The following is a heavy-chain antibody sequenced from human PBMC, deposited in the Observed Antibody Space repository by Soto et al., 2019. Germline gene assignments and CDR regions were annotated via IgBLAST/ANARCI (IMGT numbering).Heavy chain of an antibody. CDR2: IIPILGIA. J-gene: IGHJ4*02. CDR1: GGTFSSYT. CDR3: ARDPGIAAAGYFDY. D-gene: IGHD6-13*01. V-gene: IGHV1-69*08. Sequence: QVQLVQSGAEVKKPGSSVKVSCKASGGTFSSYTISWVRQAPGQGLEWMGRIIPILGIANYAQKFQGRVTITADKXXSTADMELSSLRSEDTAVYYCARDPGIAAAGYFDYWGQGTLVTVSS.